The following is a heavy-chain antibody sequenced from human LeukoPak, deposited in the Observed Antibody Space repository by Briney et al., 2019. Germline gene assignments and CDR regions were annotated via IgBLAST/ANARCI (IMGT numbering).Heavy chain of an antibody. CDR1: GGSFSGYY. CDR2: INHSGST. V-gene: IGHV4-34*01. Sequence: SETLSLTCAVYGGSFSGYYWSWIRQPPGKGLEWIGEINHSGSTNYNPSLKSRVTISVDTSKNQFSLKLSSVTAADTAVYYCARGLLVRGLIIPFDYWGQGTLVTVSS. CDR3: ARGLLVRGLIIPFDY. J-gene: IGHJ4*02. D-gene: IGHD3-10*01.